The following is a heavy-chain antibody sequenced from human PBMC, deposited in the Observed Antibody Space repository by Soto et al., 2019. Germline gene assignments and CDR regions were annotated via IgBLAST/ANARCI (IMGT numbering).Heavy chain of an antibody. D-gene: IGHD5-18*01. CDR3: TRENIENSDGLYDAFDI. Sequence: ASVKVSCKTSGYTFTDYYTHWVRQAPGQGLEWMGWMNPKSGGAYFAQKFQGRVTLTRDTSIGTAYIEVNSLTSDDTAAYFCTRENIENSDGLYDAFDIWGQGISVTVSS. V-gene: IGHV1-2*02. CDR2: MNPKSGGA. CDR1: GYTFTDYY. J-gene: IGHJ3*02.